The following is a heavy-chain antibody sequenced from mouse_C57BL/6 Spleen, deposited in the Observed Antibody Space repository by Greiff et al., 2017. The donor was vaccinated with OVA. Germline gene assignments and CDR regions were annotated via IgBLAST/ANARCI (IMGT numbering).Heavy chain of an antibody. J-gene: IGHJ4*01. CDR3: ARDERYPYLMDY. Sequence: EVKLEESGPGLVKPSQSLSLTCSVTGYSITSGYYWNWIRQFPGNKLEWMGYISYDGSNNYNPSLKNRISITRDTSKNQFFLKLNSVTTEDTATYYCARDERYPYLMDYWGQGTSVTVSS. CDR2: ISYDGSN. D-gene: IGHD2-14*01. CDR1: GYSITSGYY. V-gene: IGHV3-6*01.